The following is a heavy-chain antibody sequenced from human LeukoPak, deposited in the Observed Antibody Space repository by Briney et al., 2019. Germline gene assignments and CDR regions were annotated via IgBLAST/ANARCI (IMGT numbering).Heavy chain of an antibody. D-gene: IGHD3-22*01. CDR1: AGSISSGGYS. Sequence: PSETLSLTCADSAGSISSGGYSWSWIRQPPGKGLEWIGYIYHSGSTYYNPSLKSRVTISVDRSKNQFSLKLSSVTAADTAVYYCAGFSSGFYFDYWGQGTLVTVSS. CDR2: IYHSGST. J-gene: IGHJ4*02. CDR3: AGFSSGFYFDY. V-gene: IGHV4-30-2*01.